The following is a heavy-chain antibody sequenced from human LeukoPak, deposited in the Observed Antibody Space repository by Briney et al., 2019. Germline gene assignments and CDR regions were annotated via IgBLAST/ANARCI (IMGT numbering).Heavy chain of an antibody. CDR2: IIPILGIA. CDR3: ARGPPDSSGYPYYFDY. J-gene: IGHJ4*02. Sequence: ASVKVSCKASGGTFSIYAISWVRQAPGQGLEWMGRIIPILGIANYAQKFQGRVTITADKSTSTAYMELSSLRSEDTAVYYCARGPPDSSGYPYYFDYWGQGTLVTVSS. CDR1: GGTFSIYA. V-gene: IGHV1-69*04. D-gene: IGHD3-22*01.